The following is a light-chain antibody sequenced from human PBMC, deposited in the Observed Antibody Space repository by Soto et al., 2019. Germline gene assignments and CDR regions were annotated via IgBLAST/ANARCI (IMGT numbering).Light chain of an antibody. V-gene: IGLV2-14*03. CDR2: DVT. CDR3: SSFTGSSYV. Sequence: LTRPASVSGAPGQLITLSCTGTRSDVGNNNYVSWYQHNPGRAPKVMICDVTNRPSGVSNRFSGSKSGNTASLTISGLQAEDEADYYCSSFTGSSYVFGTGTKVTVL. J-gene: IGLJ1*01. CDR1: RSDVGNNNY.